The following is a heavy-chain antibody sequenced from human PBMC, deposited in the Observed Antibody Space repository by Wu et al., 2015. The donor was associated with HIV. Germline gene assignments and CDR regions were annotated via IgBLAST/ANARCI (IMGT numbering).Heavy chain of an antibody. CDR3: ARGQGGYFDTRGYYYAGVSWFDP. Sequence: QVQLVQSGAEVKKPGSSVKVSCKASGGTFSSYAISWVRQATGQGLEWMGWMNPKSGNTGYAQKFQGRVTMTRNTSINTAYMELSSLRSEDTAVYYCARGQGGYFDTRGYYYAGVSWFDPWGQGTLVTVSS. CDR2: MNPKSGNT. V-gene: IGHV1-8*02. CDR1: GGTFSSYA. J-gene: IGHJ5*02. D-gene: IGHD3-22*01.